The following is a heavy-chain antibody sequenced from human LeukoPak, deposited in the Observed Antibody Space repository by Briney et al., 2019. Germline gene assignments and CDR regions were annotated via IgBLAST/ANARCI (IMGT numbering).Heavy chain of an antibody. D-gene: IGHD6-19*01. V-gene: IGHV5-51*01. CDR1: GYSFISYW. CDR3: ARRQGAAVAGSADY. J-gene: IGHJ4*02. Sequence: GESLQISCKGSGYSFISYWIGWVRQLPGKGLEWMGIIYPGDSDTRYSPSFQGQVTISADKSISTAYLQWSSLKASDTAIYYCARRQGAAVAGSADYWGQGTLVTVSS. CDR2: IYPGDSDT.